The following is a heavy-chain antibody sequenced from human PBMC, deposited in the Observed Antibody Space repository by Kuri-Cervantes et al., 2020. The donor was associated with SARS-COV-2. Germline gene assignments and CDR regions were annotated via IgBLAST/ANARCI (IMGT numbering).Heavy chain of an antibody. J-gene: IGHJ4*02. Sequence: SETLSLTCTVSGGSISSNYWSWIRQPAGKGLEWIGRIYTTGNTKYNPSLRSRVAISVDSSKNQFSLQLTSVTAADTAVYYCARTTLAGPSHFDYWGQGILVTVSS. CDR3: ARTTLAGPSHFDY. V-gene: IGHV4-4*07. D-gene: IGHD6-13*01. CDR1: GGSISSNY. CDR2: IYTTGNT.